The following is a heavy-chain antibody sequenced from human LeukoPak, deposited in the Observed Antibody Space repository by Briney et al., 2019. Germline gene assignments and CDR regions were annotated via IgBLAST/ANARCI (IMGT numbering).Heavy chain of an antibody. Sequence: SETLSLTCTVSGYSISSGYYWGWIRQPPGKGLEWIGSIYHSGSTYYNPSLKSRVTISVDTSKNQFSLKLSSVTAADTAVCYCARSGPYCGGDCYLRYWGQGTLVTVSS. CDR2: IYHSGST. J-gene: IGHJ4*02. CDR3: ARSGPYCGGDCYLRY. V-gene: IGHV4-38-2*02. CDR1: GYSISSGYY. D-gene: IGHD2-21*02.